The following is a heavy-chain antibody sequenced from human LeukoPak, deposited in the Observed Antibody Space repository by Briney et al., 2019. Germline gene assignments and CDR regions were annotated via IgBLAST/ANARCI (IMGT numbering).Heavy chain of an antibody. CDR3: ARVLGWETFSLYCSGGSCYSGPLDY. Sequence: ASVKVSCKASGYTFTGYYMHWVRQAPGQGLEWMGRINPNSGGTSYAQKFQGRVTMTRDTSISTAYMELSRLRSDDTAVYYCARVLGWETFSLYCSGGSCYSGPLDYWGQGTLVTVSS. CDR2: INPNSGGT. J-gene: IGHJ4*02. D-gene: IGHD2-15*01. V-gene: IGHV1-2*06. CDR1: GYTFTGYY.